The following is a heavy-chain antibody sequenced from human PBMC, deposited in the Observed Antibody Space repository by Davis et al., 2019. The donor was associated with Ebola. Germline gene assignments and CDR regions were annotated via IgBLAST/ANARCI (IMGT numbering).Heavy chain of an antibody. Sequence: GESLKISCKGSCYRFPPYCLGWVPQMPGKGLEWMGIIYPGDSDTRYSPSFQGQVTISADKSISTAYLQWSSLKASDTAMYYCARLDGPYSSSPWYFDYWGQGTLVTVSS. V-gene: IGHV5-51*01. CDR3: ARLDGPYSSSPWYFDY. CDR2: IYPGDSDT. D-gene: IGHD6-6*01. J-gene: IGHJ4*02. CDR1: CYRFPPYC.